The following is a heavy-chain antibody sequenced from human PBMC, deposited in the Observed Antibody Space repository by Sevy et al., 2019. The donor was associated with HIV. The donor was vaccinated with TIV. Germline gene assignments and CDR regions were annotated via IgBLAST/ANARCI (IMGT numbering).Heavy chain of an antibody. CDR1: GYSFSTYW. Sequence: GESLKISCKGSGYSFSTYWIAWVRQMPGKGLEWMGIIYPGDSDTRYSPSFQGQVTISADKSISTAYLQWSSLKASDSAMYYCARRRGSSAWVDYRGQGTLVTVSS. D-gene: IGHD6-6*01. CDR3: ARRRGSSAWVDY. V-gene: IGHV5-51*01. CDR2: IYPGDSDT. J-gene: IGHJ4*02.